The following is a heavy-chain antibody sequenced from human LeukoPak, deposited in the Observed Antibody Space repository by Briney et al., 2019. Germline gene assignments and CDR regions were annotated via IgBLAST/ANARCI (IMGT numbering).Heavy chain of an antibody. CDR1: GGSFSGYY. CDR2: INHSGST. D-gene: IGHD3-22*01. J-gene: IGHJ4*02. V-gene: IGHV4-34*01. CDR3: ARRGYYDSSGYYSPFDY. Sequence: SETLSPTCAVYGGSFSGYYWSWIRQPPGKGLEWIGEINHSGSTNYNPSLKSRVTISVDTSKNQFSLKLSSVTAADTAVYYCARRGYYDSSGYYSPFDYWGQGTLVTVSS.